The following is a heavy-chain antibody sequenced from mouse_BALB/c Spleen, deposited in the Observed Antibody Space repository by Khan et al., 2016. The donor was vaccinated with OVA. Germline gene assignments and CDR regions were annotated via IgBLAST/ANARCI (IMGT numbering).Heavy chain of an antibody. CDR2: IYPGSDGT. D-gene: IGHD4-1*01. CDR1: GYTFTDYV. V-gene: IGHV1-77*01. Sequence: QVQLQQSGPELVKPGASVKMSYKASGYTFTDYVMNWVKQRTGQGLEWIGQIYPGSDGTYYNEKFKGKATLTADRSSSTAYMQLSSLTSEDSAVYFCARAGWDVFAYWGQGTLVTVSA. CDR3: ARAGWDVFAY. J-gene: IGHJ3*01.